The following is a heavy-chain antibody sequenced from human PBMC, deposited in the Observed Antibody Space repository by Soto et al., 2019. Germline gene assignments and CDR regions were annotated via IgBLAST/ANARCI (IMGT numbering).Heavy chain of an antibody. CDR3: AKDQRKPATSAVVTLS. D-gene: IGHD3-22*01. Sequence: PGGSLRLSCEGAGFSFSDYYISWILQAPGKGLEWISYSSNSGTFSRYADSVKGRFSISRDNTNNLLYLQMNRLRAEDTAVYYCAKDQRKPATSAVVTLSCGQGTLVTVSS. V-gene: IGHV3-11*06. J-gene: IGHJ5*02. CDR2: SSNSGTFS. CDR1: GFSFSDYY.